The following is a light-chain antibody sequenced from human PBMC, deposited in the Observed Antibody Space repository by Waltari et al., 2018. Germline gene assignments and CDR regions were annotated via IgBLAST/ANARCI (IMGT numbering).Light chain of an antibody. Sequence: QSVLTQPPSASGAPGQRIRISCTGNSSNIGAGYDVHWYQQLPGAAPKLLIYGTTNRPSGVPDRFSGSKSGSSASLAITGLRPEDEADYYCQSSDSSLRAVFGGGTKVTVL. J-gene: IGLJ2*01. V-gene: IGLV1-40*01. CDR1: SSNIGAGYD. CDR3: QSSDSSLRAV. CDR2: GTT.